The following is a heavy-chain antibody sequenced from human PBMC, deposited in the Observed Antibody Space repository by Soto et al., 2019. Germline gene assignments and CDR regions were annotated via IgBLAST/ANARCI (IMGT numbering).Heavy chain of an antibody. CDR2: INNDGSDT. Sequence: GGSLRLSCAASGFIFSSYWMHWVRQAPGKGLVWVSRINNDGSDTTYADSVKGRFTVSRDNTRNTPYLEMKSLRAEDTAVYYCSGDITVTPVYWGQGTLVTVS. CDR1: GFIFSSYW. J-gene: IGHJ4*02. CDR3: SGDITVTPVY. D-gene: IGHD1-20*01. V-gene: IGHV3-74*01.